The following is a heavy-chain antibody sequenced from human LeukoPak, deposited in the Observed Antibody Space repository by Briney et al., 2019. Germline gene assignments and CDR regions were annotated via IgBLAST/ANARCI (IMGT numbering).Heavy chain of an antibody. CDR3: ARQEYRGSFYVY. J-gene: IGHJ4*02. D-gene: IGHD1-26*01. CDR2: IDPSDSYT. V-gene: IGHV5-10-1*01. Sequence: GESLKISWKGSGYSISNYWISWVRQMPGKGLEWMGRIDPSDSYTNYSPSFQGHVTISADKSISTAYLQWNSLKASDTAIYYSARQEYRGSFYVYWGQGTLVTVSS. CDR1: GYSISNYW.